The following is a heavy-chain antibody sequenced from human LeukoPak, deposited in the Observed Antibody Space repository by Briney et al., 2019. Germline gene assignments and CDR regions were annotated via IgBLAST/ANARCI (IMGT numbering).Heavy chain of an antibody. V-gene: IGHV4-59*01. D-gene: IGHD2-2*01. Sequence: SETLSLTCTVSGGSMSPYHWGWIRQPPGKGLEWTGYIYYSGSTNYNPSLKSRVTISVDTSKNQFSLKLSSVTAADTAVYYCARELVPAAMFHWFDPWGQGTLVTVSS. CDR2: IYYSGST. CDR1: GGSMSPYH. J-gene: IGHJ5*02. CDR3: ARELVPAAMFHWFDP.